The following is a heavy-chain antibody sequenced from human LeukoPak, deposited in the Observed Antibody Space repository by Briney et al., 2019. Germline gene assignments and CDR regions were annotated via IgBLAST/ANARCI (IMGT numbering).Heavy chain of an antibody. V-gene: IGHV5-51*01. CDR2: TYPGDSDT. J-gene: IGHJ5*02. D-gene: IGHD3-22*01. CDR1: GYSFTNYW. CDR3: ARLDYDSGGHARWFDP. Sequence: PGESLKISCKGSGYSFTNYWIGWVRQMPGKGLEWMRSTYPGDSDTRYSPSFQGQVTISADKSISTAYLQWSSLKASDTAMYYCARLDYDSGGHARWFDPWGQGTLVTVSS.